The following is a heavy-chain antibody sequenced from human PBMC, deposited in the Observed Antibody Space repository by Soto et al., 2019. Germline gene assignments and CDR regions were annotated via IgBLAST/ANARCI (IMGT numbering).Heavy chain of an antibody. Sequence: GASVKVSCKVSGYTLTELSMHWVRQAPGKGLEWMGGFDPEDGETIYAQKFQGRVTITRDTSASTAYMELSSLRSEDTAVYYCARTENPGIAVAGPGYWGQGTLVTVSS. CDR3: ARTENPGIAVAGPGY. CDR2: FDPEDGET. V-gene: IGHV1-24*01. J-gene: IGHJ4*02. CDR1: GYTLTELS. D-gene: IGHD6-19*01.